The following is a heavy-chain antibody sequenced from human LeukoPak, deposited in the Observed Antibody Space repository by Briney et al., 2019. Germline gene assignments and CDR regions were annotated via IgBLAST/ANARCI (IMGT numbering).Heavy chain of an antibody. CDR1: GFTFSSRDW. Sequence: PGGSLRLSCVASGFTFSSRDWMTWVRQAPGKGLEWVANIKQDGSEKNYVDSVKGRFTISRDNSKNTLYLQMNSLRAEDTAVYYCAKDRGGSYDYYFDYWGQGTLVTVSS. J-gene: IGHJ4*02. CDR2: IKQDGSEK. D-gene: IGHD1-26*01. CDR3: AKDRGGSYDYYFDY. V-gene: IGHV3-7*01.